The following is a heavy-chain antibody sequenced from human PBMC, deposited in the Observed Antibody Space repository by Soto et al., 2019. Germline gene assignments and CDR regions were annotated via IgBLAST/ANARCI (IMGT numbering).Heavy chain of an antibody. D-gene: IGHD2-15*01. CDR2: ISYEGSHT. J-gene: IGHJ4*02. CDR1: GFIFSSYG. CDR3: AKEVHCGGGRCSWSEGFDY. Sequence: QVQLVESGGGVVQPGRSLRLSCAASGFIFSSYGMHWVRQAPGKGLEWVAVISYEGSHTYYADSVKGRFTITRDNSKNTLHLQMNRLRPEDTAVYYWAKEVHCGGGRCSWSEGFDYWGQGTLLTVSS. V-gene: IGHV3-30*18.